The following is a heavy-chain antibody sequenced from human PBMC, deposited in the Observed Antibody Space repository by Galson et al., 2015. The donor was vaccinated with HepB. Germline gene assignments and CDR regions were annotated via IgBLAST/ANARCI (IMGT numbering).Heavy chain of an antibody. V-gene: IGHV6-1*01. CDR2: TYYRSKWYN. CDR1: GDSVSSNSAA. D-gene: IGHD3-9*01. CDR3: ARVGNRLVTDTPRVIDAFDI. J-gene: IGHJ3*02. Sequence: CAISGDSVSSNSAAWNRIRQSPSRGLEWLGRTYYRSKWYNDYAVSVKSRITINPDTSKNQFSLQLNSVTPEDTAVYYCARVGNRLVTDTPRVIDAFDIWGQGTMVTVSS.